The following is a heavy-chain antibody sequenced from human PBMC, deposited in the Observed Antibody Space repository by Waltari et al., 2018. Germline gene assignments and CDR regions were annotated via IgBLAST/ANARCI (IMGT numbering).Heavy chain of an antibody. Sequence: EVQLVESGGGLVKPGGSLRLSCAASGFTFSSYSMNWVRQAPGKGLEWVSSISSSSSYIYYADSVKGRFTISRDNAKNSLYLQMNSLRAEDTAVYYCARSRDGYNSVSTDYWGQGTLVTVSS. CDR1: GFTFSSYS. CDR3: ARSRDGYNSVSTDY. J-gene: IGHJ4*02. CDR2: ISSSSSYI. D-gene: IGHD5-12*01. V-gene: IGHV3-21*01.